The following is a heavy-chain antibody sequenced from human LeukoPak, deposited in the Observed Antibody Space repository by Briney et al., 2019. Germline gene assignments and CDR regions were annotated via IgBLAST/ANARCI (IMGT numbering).Heavy chain of an antibody. Sequence: PGGSLRLSCAASGFTFSSYAMHWVRQAPGKGLEWVAIISYDGSKKYYADSVQGRFTISRDSSKSTLYLQMNSLRAEDTAVYYCARAYSSTWYGGYWGQGTLVTVSS. CDR1: GFTFSSYA. D-gene: IGHD6-13*01. CDR2: ISYDGSKK. V-gene: IGHV3-30-3*01. CDR3: ARAYSSTWYGGY. J-gene: IGHJ4*02.